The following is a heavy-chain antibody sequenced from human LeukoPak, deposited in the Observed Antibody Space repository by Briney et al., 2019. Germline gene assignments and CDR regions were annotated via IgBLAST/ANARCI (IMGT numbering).Heavy chain of an antibody. V-gene: IGHV1-69*08. CDR3: VRSGYDYDWFDP. D-gene: IGHD5-12*01. CDR1: GGSFSDYS. Sequence: SAKVSCKASGGSFSDYSISWVRQAPGQELEWMGRIIAILDTAHYAQKFQGRFTITADKSTTTVYMELSSLRSDDTAVYYCVRSGYDYDWFDPWGQGTLVTVSS. J-gene: IGHJ5*02. CDR2: IIAILDTA.